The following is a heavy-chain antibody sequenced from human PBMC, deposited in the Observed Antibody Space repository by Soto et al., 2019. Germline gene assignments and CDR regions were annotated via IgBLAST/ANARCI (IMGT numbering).Heavy chain of an antibody. CDR1: GGSFSGYY. CDR3: ARYKSTGLFDY. Sequence: QVQLQQWGAGLLKPSETLSLTCAVYGGSFSGYYWTWIRQPPGPGLGWIGEINHSGSTSCNPSLKSRVTISVDTSKNQFSLKLTSVTAADTAVYYWARYKSTGLFDYWGQGTLVTVSS. D-gene: IGHD2-8*02. J-gene: IGHJ4*02. CDR2: INHSGST. V-gene: IGHV4-34*01.